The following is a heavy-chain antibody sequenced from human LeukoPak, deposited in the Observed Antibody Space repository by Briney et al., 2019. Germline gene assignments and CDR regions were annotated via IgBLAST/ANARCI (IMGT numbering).Heavy chain of an antibody. CDR3: ASPDPGDAVVPIY. Sequence: PSETLSLTCTVSGGSVRNYYWNWIRQPPGRGLEWIGYIRFSGSTEYNPSLKSRVTMSLDTSKNQVSVRLSAVTAADTAVYYCASPDPGDAVVPIYWGQGTLVTVAS. CDR2: IRFSGST. V-gene: IGHV4-59*08. CDR1: GGSVRNYY. J-gene: IGHJ4*02. D-gene: IGHD5-24*01.